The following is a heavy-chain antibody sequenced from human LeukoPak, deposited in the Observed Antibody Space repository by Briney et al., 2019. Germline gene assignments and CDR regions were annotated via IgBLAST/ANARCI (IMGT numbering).Heavy chain of an antibody. CDR1: AGSISNYY. V-gene: IGHV4-59*01. CDR3: ATWRYCSGGSCYGNYYMDV. J-gene: IGHJ6*03. Sequence: SETLSLTCTVSAGSISNYYWSWLRQPPGKGLEWIGYIYYSGNTNYNPSLKSRVTTSIDSSKNQFSLKLSSVTAVDTAVYYCATWRYCSGGSCYGNYYMDVWGKGTTVTVSS. D-gene: IGHD2-15*01. CDR2: IYYSGNT.